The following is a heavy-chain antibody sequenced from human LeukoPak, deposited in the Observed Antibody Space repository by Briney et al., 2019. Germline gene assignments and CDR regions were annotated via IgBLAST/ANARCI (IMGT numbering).Heavy chain of an antibody. CDR3: ARDDSSGYYFDY. V-gene: IGHV1-69*05. J-gene: IGHJ4*02. CDR1: GGTFSSYA. CDR2: ITPIFGTA. D-gene: IGHD3-22*01. Sequence: GASVKVSCKASGGTFSSYAISWVRQAPGQGLEWMGGITPIFGTANYAQKFQGRVTITTDESTSAAYMELSSLRSEDTAVYYCARDDSSGYYFDYWGQGTLVTVSS.